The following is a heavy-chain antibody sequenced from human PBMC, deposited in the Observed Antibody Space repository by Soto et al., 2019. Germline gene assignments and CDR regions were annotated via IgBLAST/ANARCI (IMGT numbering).Heavy chain of an antibody. D-gene: IGHD2-2*01. V-gene: IGHV4-31*03. CDR3: ARPGCSSTSCTDWYFDL. CDR2: IYYSGST. Sequence: QVQLQESGPGLVKPSQTLSLTCTVSGGSISSGGYYWSWIRQHPGKGLEWIGYIYYSGSTYYNPSLKSRVTISVDTSKNQFSLKLSSVTAADTAVYYCARPGCSSTSCTDWYFDLWGRGTLVTVSS. CDR1: GGSISSGGYY. J-gene: IGHJ2*01.